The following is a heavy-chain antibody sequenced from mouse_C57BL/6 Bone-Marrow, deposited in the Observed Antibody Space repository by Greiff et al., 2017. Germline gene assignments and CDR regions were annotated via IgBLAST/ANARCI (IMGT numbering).Heavy chain of an antibody. CDR3: VRRRFPLYFDY. V-gene: IGHV1-69*01. CDR1: GYTFTSHW. J-gene: IGHJ2*01. Sequence: VQLQQPGAELVMPGASVKLSCKASGYTFTSHWMHWVKQRPGQGLEWIGEIDPSDSYTNYNQTFKGKSTLTVDKSSSTAYMLLSSLTSDDSAVYDCVRRRFPLYFDYWGQGTTRTVAS. CDR2: IDPSDSYT.